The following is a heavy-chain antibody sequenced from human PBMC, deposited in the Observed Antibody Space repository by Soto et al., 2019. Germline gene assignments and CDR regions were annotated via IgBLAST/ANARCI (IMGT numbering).Heavy chain of an antibody. Sequence: EVQLLESGGGLAPPGGSLRLICAASGFTFSSYAMTWVRQSPEKGLGWVSTITSTGSTFYGDTVKGRFTISRDNSKSTLYLQMNSLGAEDTAVYFCAKTDKFNSQSTGWANRFDSWGQGTLVTVSS. D-gene: IGHD2-8*02. CDR3: AKTDKFNSQSTGWANRFDS. CDR2: ITSTGST. V-gene: IGHV3-23*05. CDR1: GFTFSSYA. J-gene: IGHJ4*02.